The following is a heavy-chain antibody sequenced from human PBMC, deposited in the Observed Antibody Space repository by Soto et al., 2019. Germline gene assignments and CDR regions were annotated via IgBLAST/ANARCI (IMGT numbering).Heavy chain of an antibody. J-gene: IGHJ5*02. V-gene: IGHV3-23*01. Sequence: GGSLRLCCAASGFTFSSYAMSWVRQAPGKGLEWVSAISGSGGSTYYADSVKGRFTISRDNSKNTLYLQMNSLRAEDTAVYYCAKDPEGSNYRPNWIDPWGQATLVSVSS. CDR1: GFTFSSYA. CDR2: ISGSGGST. CDR3: AKDPEGSNYRPNWIDP. D-gene: IGHD4-4*01.